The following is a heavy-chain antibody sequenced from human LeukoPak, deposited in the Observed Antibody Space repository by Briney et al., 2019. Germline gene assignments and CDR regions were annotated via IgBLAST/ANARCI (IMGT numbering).Heavy chain of an antibody. CDR2: IWYDGSNK. D-gene: IGHD3-10*01. CDR1: GFTFSSYG. J-gene: IGHJ4*02. CDR3: AREGAARPRGVFDY. Sequence: GGSLRLSCAAPGFTFSSYGMHWVRQAPGKGLEWVAVIWYDGSNKYYADSVKGRFTISRDNSKNTLYLQMNSLRAEDTAVYYCAREGAARPRGVFDYWGQGTLVTVSS. V-gene: IGHV3-33*01.